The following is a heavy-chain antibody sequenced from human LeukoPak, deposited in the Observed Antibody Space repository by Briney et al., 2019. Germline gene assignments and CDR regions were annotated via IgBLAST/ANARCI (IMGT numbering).Heavy chain of an antibody. Sequence: GGSLRLSCAASGFTFSNYAMSWVRQAPGKGLEWVSGISGSGGSTNYADSVKGRFTIPRDNSKNTLYLQMNSLRAEDTAVYYCAKDDRYSSRWYYFDCWGQGTLVTVSS. V-gene: IGHV3-23*01. CDR3: AKDDRYSSRWYYFDC. J-gene: IGHJ4*02. CDR2: ISGSGGST. D-gene: IGHD6-13*01. CDR1: GFTFSNYA.